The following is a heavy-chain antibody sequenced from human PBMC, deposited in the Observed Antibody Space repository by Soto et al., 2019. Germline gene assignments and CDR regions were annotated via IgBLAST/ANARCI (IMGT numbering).Heavy chain of an antibody. CDR2: ISYDGSNK. V-gene: IGHV3-30-3*01. D-gene: IGHD1-26*01. J-gene: IGHJ5*02. CDR3: ARHGLGGSYFEGNWFDP. Sequence: QVQLVESGGGVVQPGRSLRLSCAASGFTFSSYAMHWVRQAPGKGLEWVAVISYDGSNKYYADSVKGRFTISRDNSKNTMYLQMNSLRAEDTAVYYCARHGLGGSYFEGNWFDPWGQGTLVTVSS. CDR1: GFTFSSYA.